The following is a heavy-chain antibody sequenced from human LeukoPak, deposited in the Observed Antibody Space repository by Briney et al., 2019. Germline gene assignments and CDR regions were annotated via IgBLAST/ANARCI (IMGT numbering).Heavy chain of an antibody. J-gene: IGHJ6*02. Sequence: GGSLRRSCAASGFTVSSNYMSWVRQAPGKGLEWVSVIYSGGSTYYADSVKGRFTISRDNSKNTLYLQMNSLRAEDTAVYYCARDRDYYYAMDVWGQGTTVTVSS. CDR1: GFTVSSNY. D-gene: IGHD3-10*01. CDR2: IYSGGST. V-gene: IGHV3-53*01. CDR3: ARDRDYYYAMDV.